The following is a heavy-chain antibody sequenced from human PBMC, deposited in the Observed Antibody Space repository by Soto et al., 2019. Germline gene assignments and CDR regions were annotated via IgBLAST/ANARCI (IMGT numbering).Heavy chain of an antibody. CDR1: GYSFTSYW. CDR3: ARPSYSGSRYYGMDV. V-gene: IGHV5-51*01. J-gene: IGHJ6*02. Sequence: PGESLKISCKGSGYSFTSYWIGWVRQMPGKGLEWMGIIYPGDSDTRCSPSFEGQVTISADKSITTAYLQWSNLKASDTAMYYCARPSYSGSRYYGMDVWGQGTTVTVSS. CDR2: IYPGDSDT. D-gene: IGHD5-12*01.